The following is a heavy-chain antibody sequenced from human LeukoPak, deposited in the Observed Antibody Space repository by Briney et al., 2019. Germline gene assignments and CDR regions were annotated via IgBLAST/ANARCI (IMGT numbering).Heavy chain of an antibody. V-gene: IGHV3-23*01. CDR1: GFTFGDSY. CDR2: IRGRGFTT. J-gene: IGHJ6*03. Sequence: GGSLRLSCAASGFTFGDSYMTWVRQAPGKGLEWVSSIRGRGFTTVYYADSVKGRFTIARDNSENTLYLQMNSLRAEDTALYYCAKTPGDYYYYMDVWGKGTTVTVSS. CDR3: AKTPGDYYYYMDV.